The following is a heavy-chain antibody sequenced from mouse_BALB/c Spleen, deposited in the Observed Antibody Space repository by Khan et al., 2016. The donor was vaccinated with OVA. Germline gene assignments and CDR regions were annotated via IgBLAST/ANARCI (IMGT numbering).Heavy chain of an antibody. CDR3: AGGGAANNRSVGGETEY. D-gene: IGHD6-1*01. J-gene: IGHJ4*01. V-gene: IGHV9-4*02. CDR2: INTHSGVP. Sequence: QIQLVQPGPELKKPGETVRISCKASGYTFTTAGIQWVQKMPGKGLKWIGWINTHSGVPKYAEDFKGRFAFSLEISVNTAYLQLTNLKNEDTATYYWAGGGAANNRSVGGETEYWGEGTTFTVSS. CDR1: GYTFTTAG.